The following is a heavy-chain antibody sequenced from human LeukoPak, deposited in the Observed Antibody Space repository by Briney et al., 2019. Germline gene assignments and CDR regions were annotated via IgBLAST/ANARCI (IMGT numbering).Heavy chain of an antibody. V-gene: IGHV1-46*01. CDR2: INPSIGNT. J-gene: IGHJ4*02. D-gene: IGHD2-21*01. CDR3: ARGGCGGECSFDY. CDR1: GYTFTSLY. Sequence: GVSVKVSCKTSGYTFTSLYIHWVRQAPGQGLEWMGIINPSIGNTDYAQKFQGRVTMTKDTSTRTVYMELSSLRSDDTAVYYCARGGCGGECSFDYWGQGTLVTVSS.